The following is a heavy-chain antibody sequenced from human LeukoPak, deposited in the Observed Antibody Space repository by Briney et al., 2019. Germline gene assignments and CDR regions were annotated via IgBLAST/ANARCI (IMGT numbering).Heavy chain of an antibody. CDR3: ARCAYDILTGSLDY. J-gene: IGHJ4*02. Sequence: GASVKVSCKASGYTFTSYDINWVRQATGQGLEWMGWMNPNSGGTNYAQKFQGRVTMTRDTSISTAYMELSRLRSDDTAVYYCARCAYDILTGSLDYWGQGTLVTVSS. CDR1: GYTFTSYD. D-gene: IGHD3-9*01. CDR2: MNPNSGGT. V-gene: IGHV1-2*02.